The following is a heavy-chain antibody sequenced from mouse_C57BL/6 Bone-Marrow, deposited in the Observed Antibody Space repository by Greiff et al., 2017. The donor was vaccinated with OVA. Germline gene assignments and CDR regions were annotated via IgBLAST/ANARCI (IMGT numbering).Heavy chain of an antibody. V-gene: IGHV3-6*01. CDR3: ARDRTTVVATNYYAMDY. D-gene: IGHD1-1*01. CDR2: ISYDGSN. J-gene: IGHJ4*01. CDR1: GYSITSGYY. Sequence: ESGPGLVKPSQSLSLTCSVTGYSITSGYYWNWIRQFPGNKLEWMGYISYDGSNNYNPSLKNRISITRDTSKHQFFLKLNSVTTEDTATYYCARDRTTVVATNYYAMDYWGQGTSVTVSS.